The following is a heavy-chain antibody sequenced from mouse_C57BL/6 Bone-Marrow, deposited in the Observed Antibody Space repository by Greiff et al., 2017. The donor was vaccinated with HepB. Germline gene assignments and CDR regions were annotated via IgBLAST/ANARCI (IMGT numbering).Heavy chain of an antibody. CDR1: GFTFSSYA. Sequence: DVQLQESGGGLVKPGGSLKLSCAASGFTFSSYAMSWVRQTPEKRLEWVATISDGGSYTYYPDNVKGRFTISRDNAKNNLYLQMSHLKSEDTAMYYCARDYYGSWFAYWGQGTLVTVSA. D-gene: IGHD1-1*01. CDR2: ISDGGSYT. CDR3: ARDYYGSWFAY. V-gene: IGHV5-4*01. J-gene: IGHJ3*01.